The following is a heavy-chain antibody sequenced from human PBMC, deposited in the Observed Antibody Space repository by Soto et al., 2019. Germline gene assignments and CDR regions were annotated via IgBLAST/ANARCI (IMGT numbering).Heavy chain of an antibody. CDR1: GFTFSDYY. D-gene: IGHD2-2*01. Sequence: GGSLRLSCAASGFTFSDYYMSWIRQAPGKGLEWISYISGSNIYTNYADSVRGRFTISRDNANNSLYLQMDSLRVEDTAVYYCARDGGEVIPAAIGGGYGMDVWGQGTTVTVSS. CDR2: ISGSNIYT. CDR3: ARDGGEVIPAAIGGGYGMDV. J-gene: IGHJ6*02. V-gene: IGHV3-11*06.